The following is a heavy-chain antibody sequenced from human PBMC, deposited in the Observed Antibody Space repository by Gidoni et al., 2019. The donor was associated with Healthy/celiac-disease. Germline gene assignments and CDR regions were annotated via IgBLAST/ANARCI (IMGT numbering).Heavy chain of an antibody. CDR2: IIPILGIE. CDR1: GGTFSSYA. J-gene: IGHJ6*02. D-gene: IGHD2-2*01. V-gene: IGHV1-69*04. CDR3: ARYVPADRDYYDYGMDV. Sequence: QVQLFQSGAEVKKPGSSVKVSCKASGGTFSSYAISWVRQAPGQGLEWMGRIIPILGIENYAQKLQGRVTITADKATSTAYMELSSLRSEDTAGYYCARYVPADRDYYDYGMDVWGQGTTVTVSS.